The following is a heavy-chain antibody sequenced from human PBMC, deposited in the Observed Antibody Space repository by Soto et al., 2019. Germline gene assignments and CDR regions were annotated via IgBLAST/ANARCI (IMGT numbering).Heavy chain of an antibody. CDR1: GYTFTSYD. D-gene: IGHD3-22*01. Sequence: ASVKVSCKASGYTFTSYDINWVRQATGQGLEYLGWMNPNSGNTGYSQKFQGRVTITRDTSISTAYMELSSLRSEDTAVYYCAASYYYDNSGYYAYYVDYWGQGALVTVSS. V-gene: IGHV1-8*01. CDR3: AASYYYDNSGYYAYYVDY. CDR2: MNPNSGNT. J-gene: IGHJ4*02.